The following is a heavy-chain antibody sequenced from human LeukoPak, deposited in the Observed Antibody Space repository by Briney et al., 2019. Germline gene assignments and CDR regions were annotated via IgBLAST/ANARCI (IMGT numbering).Heavy chain of an antibody. CDR3: ARRPASHYYGSGNFDY. Sequence: SETLSLTCAVSGASISGSGYYLGWIRQPPGKGLEWIGEINHSGSTNYNPSLKSRVTISVDTSKNQFSLKLSSVTAADTAVYYCARRPASHYYGSGNFDYWGQGTLVTVSS. D-gene: IGHD3-10*01. V-gene: IGHV4-39*07. J-gene: IGHJ4*02. CDR1: GASISGSGYY. CDR2: INHSGST.